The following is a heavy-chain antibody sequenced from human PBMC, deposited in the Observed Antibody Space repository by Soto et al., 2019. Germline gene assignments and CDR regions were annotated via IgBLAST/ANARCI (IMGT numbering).Heavy chain of an antibody. CDR2: INSDGSST. J-gene: IGHJ5*02. V-gene: IGHV3-74*01. CDR1: GFTFSSYW. CDR3: ARGSFRPYNWFDP. Sequence: PGGSLRLSCAASGFTFSSYWMHWVRQAPGKGLVWVSRINSDGSSTSCADSVKGRFTISRDNAKNTLYLQMNSLRAEDTAVYYCARGSFRPYNWFDPWGQGTLVTVSP.